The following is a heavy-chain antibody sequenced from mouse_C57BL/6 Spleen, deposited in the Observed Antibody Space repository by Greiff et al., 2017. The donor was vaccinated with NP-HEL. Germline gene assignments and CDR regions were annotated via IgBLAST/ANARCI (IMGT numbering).Heavy chain of an antibody. Sequence: EVQLQQSGPELVKPGASVKMSCKASGYTFTDYNMHWVKQSHGKSLEWIGYINPNNGGTSYNQKFKGKATLTVNKSSSTAYMELRSLTSEDSAVDYCARRRNSRSITTVVADYYAMDYWGQGTSVTVSS. J-gene: IGHJ4*01. D-gene: IGHD1-1*01. CDR3: ARRRNSRSITTVVADYYAMDY. V-gene: IGHV1-22*01. CDR2: INPNNGGT. CDR1: GYTFTDYN.